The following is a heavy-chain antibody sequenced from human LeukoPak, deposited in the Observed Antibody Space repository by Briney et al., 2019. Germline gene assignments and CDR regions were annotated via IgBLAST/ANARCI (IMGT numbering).Heavy chain of an antibody. CDR1: GFTFSSYG. V-gene: IGHV3-33*01. J-gene: IGHJ4*02. Sequence: GGSLRLSCAASGFTFSSYGMHWVRQAPGKGLEWVAAIWYDGSNKYYADSVKGRFTISRDNSKNTLYLQMNSLRAEDTAVYYCARGTFDYWGQGTLVTVSS. CDR2: IWYDGSNK. CDR3: ARGTFDY.